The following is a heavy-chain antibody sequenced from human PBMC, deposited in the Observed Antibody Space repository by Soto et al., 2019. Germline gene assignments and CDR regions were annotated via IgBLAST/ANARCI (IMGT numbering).Heavy chain of an antibody. CDR3: ARHPERIAEIGWFDP. D-gene: IGHD6-13*01. CDR1: GFTFSSYT. CDR2: ISSSSSYI. Sequence: GGSLRLSCAASGFTFSSYTMNWVRQAPGKGLEWVSSISSSSSYIYYADSVKGRFTISRDNAKNSLYLQMNSLRAEDTAVYYCARHPERIAEIGWFDPWGQGTLVTVSS. V-gene: IGHV3-21*01. J-gene: IGHJ5*02.